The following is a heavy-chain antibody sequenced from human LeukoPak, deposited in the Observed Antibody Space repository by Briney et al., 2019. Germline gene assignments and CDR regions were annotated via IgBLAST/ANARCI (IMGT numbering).Heavy chain of an antibody. CDR2: IIPIFGTA. CDR1: GYTFTSYA. V-gene: IGHV1-69*13. Sequence: ASVKVSCKASGYTFTSYAISWVRQAPGQGLEWMGGIIPIFGTANYAQKFQGRVTITADESTSTAYMELSSLRSEDTAVYYCAREASGFGNYYFDYWGQGTLVTVSS. CDR3: AREASGFGNYYFDY. D-gene: IGHD3-10*01. J-gene: IGHJ4*02.